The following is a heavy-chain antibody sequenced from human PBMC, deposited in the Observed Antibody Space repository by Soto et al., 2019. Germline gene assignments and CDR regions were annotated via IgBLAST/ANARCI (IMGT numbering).Heavy chain of an antibody. V-gene: IGHV1-8*01. CDR3: ATGSYDILTGYYNDWFDP. D-gene: IGHD3-9*01. J-gene: IGHJ5*02. CDR2: MNPISGNT. Sequence: QVQLVQSGAEVKKPGASVTVSCKASGYTFTSYDINWVRQATGQGLEWMGWMNPISGNTGYAQKFQGRVTMTRNTSINTAYMELSSLRSDDTAVYYCATGSYDILTGYYNDWFDPWGQGTLVTVSS. CDR1: GYTFTSYD.